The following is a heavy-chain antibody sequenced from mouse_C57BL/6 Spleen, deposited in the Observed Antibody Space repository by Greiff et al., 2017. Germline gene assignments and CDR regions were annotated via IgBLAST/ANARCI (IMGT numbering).Heavy chain of an antibody. J-gene: IGHJ2*01. CDR3: ARDYYGSSEDY. CDR1: GYSITSGYY. Sequence: ESGPGLVKPSQSLSLTCSVTGYSITSGYYWNWIRQFPGNKLEWMGYISYDGSNNYNPSLKNRISITRDTSKNQFFLKLNSVTTEDTATYYCARDYYGSSEDYWGQGTTLTVSS. CDR2: ISYDGSN. V-gene: IGHV3-6*01. D-gene: IGHD1-1*01.